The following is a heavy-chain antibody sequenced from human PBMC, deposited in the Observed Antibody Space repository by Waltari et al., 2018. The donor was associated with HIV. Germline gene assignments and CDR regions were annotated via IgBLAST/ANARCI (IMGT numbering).Heavy chain of an antibody. D-gene: IGHD6-6*01. J-gene: IGHJ5*02. CDR2: IYPGDSDT. V-gene: IGHV5-51*01. CDR1: GYSFTSYW. Sequence: EVQLVQSGAEVKKPGESLKISCKGSGYSFTSYWIGWVRQMPGKGLEWMGIIYPGDSDTRYSPSFQGQVIISADKSISTAYLQWSSLKASDSAMYYCARKGRIAARPDYNWFDPWGQGTLVTVSS. CDR3: ARKGRIAARPDYNWFDP.